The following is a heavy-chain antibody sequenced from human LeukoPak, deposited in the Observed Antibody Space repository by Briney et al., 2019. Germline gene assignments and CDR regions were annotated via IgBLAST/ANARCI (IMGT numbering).Heavy chain of an antibody. CDR2: IYYSGST. CDR1: GGSISSGGYY. V-gene: IGHV4-31*03. D-gene: IGHD3-10*01. CDR3: ARAYYGSGNFYFDY. J-gene: IGHJ4*02. Sequence: SQTLSLTCTVSGGSISSGGYYWSWIRQHPGKGLEWIGYIYYSGSTYYNPSLKSRVTISVDTSKNQFSLKLSSVTAADTAVYYCARAYYGSGNFYFDYWGQGTLVTVPS.